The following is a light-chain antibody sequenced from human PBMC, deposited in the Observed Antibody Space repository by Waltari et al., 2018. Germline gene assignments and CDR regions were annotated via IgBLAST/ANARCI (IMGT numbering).Light chain of an antibody. CDR2: KGI. CDR1: FGSVSSTSY. Sequence: QTVVTQEPSLSVSPGGIVTLTCALSFGSVSSTSYPTWYQQTPGPPTPTRGYKGISRYYEVPERFSGSVLGNTAAITITGAQADDESDYYCSMYMGRGVWVFGGGTKLTVL. J-gene: IGLJ3*02. CDR3: SMYMGRGVWV. V-gene: IGLV8-61*01.